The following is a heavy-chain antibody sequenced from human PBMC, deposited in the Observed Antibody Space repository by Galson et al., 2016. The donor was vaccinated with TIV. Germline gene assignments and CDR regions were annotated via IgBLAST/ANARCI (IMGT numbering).Heavy chain of an antibody. Sequence: SLRLSCAASGFRFNSYAMNWVRQAPGKGLEWVSSIGGTGGSTYYADSVKGRFTISRDSYKDTVYLQMNSLRAEDTAIYFCAKDRQWIPSSLDYWGQEILVTVSS. CDR3: AKDRQWIPSSLDY. CDR2: IGGTGGST. J-gene: IGHJ4*02. V-gene: IGHV3-23*01. D-gene: IGHD5-18*01. CDR1: GFRFNSYA.